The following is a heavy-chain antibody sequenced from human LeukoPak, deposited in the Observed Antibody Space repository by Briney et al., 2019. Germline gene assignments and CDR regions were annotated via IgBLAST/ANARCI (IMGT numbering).Heavy chain of an antibody. J-gene: IGHJ4*02. Sequence: GASVKVSCXASGYTFTSYDINWVRQATGQGLEWMGWMNPNSGNTGYAQKFQGRVTMTRNTSISTAYMELSSLRSEDTAVYYCARAAAVDTAMVTGDYWAREPWSPSPQ. CDR1: GYTFTSYD. CDR3: ARAAAVDTAMVTGDY. D-gene: IGHD5-18*01. CDR2: MNPNSGNT. V-gene: IGHV1-8*01.